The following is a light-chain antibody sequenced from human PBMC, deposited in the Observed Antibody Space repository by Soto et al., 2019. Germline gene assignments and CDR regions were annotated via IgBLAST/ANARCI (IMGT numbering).Light chain of an antibody. J-gene: IGLJ3*02. V-gene: IGLV1-47*02. Sequence: QSVLTQSPSASGTPGQRAIISCSGRSSNIGSNYVYWFQHLPGTAPKLLIYANDQRPSGVPDRFSGSKSGTSASLAISGLRSEDEADYYCAAWDDSLGGSWVFGGGTKLAVL. CDR3: AAWDDSLGGSWV. CDR2: AND. CDR1: SSNIGSNY.